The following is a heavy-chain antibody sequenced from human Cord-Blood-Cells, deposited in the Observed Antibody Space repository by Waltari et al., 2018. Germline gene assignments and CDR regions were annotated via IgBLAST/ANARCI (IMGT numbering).Heavy chain of an antibody. J-gene: IGHJ6*02. D-gene: IGHD4-17*01. Sequence: QVQLVQSGAEVKKPGASVKVSCKASGYTFTSYDINWVRQATGQGLEWMGWMNPNSGNTGYAQKFQGRGTMTRNTSISTAYMELSSLRSEDTAVYYCARTYYGDYYYYYGMDVWGQGTTFTVSS. CDR3: ARTYYGDYYYYYGMDV. CDR1: GYTFTSYD. V-gene: IGHV1-8*01. CDR2: MNPNSGNT.